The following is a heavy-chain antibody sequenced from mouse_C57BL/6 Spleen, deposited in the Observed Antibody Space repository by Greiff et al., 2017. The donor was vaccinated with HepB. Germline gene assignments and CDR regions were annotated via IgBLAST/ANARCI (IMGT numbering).Heavy chain of an antibody. CDR1: GFTFSSYT. CDR3: ARRGTTVVEPPWFAY. Sequence: EVKLVESGGGLVKPGGSLKLSCAASGFTFSSYTMSWVRQTPEKRLEWVATISGGGGNTYYPDSVKGRFTISRDNAKNTLYLQMSSLRSEDTALYYCARRGTTVVEPPWFAYWGQGTLVTVSA. D-gene: IGHD1-1*01. J-gene: IGHJ3*01. CDR2: ISGGGGNT. V-gene: IGHV5-9*01.